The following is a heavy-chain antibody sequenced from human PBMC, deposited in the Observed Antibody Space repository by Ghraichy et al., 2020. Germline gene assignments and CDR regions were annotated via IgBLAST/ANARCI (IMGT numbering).Heavy chain of an antibody. CDR2: INHSGST. CDR3: ARGYSSSSRYNNAFDN. J-gene: IGHJ3*02. D-gene: IGHD6-6*01. CDR1: GGSFSGYY. Sequence: SETLSLTCAVYGGSFSGYYWSWIRQPPGKGLEWIGEINHSGSTNYNPSLKSRVTISVDTSKNQFSLKLSSVTAADTAVYYCARGYSSSSRYNNAFDNWGQGTMVTVSS. V-gene: IGHV4-34*01.